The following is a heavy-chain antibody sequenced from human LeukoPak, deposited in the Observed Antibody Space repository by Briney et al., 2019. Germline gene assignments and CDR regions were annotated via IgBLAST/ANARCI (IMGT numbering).Heavy chain of an antibody. D-gene: IGHD3-9*01. V-gene: IGHV3-23*01. Sequence: GGSLRLSCAASGFTFSSYAMSWVRQAPGKGLEWVSAISGSGGSTYYTDSVKGRFTISRDNSKNTLYLQMNSLRAEDTAVYYCAELKLYFDAYYFDYWGQGTLVTVSS. CDR2: ISGSGGST. J-gene: IGHJ4*02. CDR3: AELKLYFDAYYFDY. CDR1: GFTFSSYA.